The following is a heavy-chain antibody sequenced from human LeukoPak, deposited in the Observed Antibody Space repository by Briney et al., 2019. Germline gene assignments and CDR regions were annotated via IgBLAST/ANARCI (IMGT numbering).Heavy chain of an antibody. CDR2: INNDGSST. CDR1: GFTFSSYA. Sequence: GGSLRLSCAASGFTFSSYAMSWVRQAPGKGLEWVSRINNDGSSTSYADSVKGRFTISRDNAKNTLYLQMNSLGAEDTAVYYCAGWVAAGNSDYWGQGTLVTVSS. CDR3: AGWVAAGNSDY. V-gene: IGHV3-74*01. D-gene: IGHD6-13*01. J-gene: IGHJ4*02.